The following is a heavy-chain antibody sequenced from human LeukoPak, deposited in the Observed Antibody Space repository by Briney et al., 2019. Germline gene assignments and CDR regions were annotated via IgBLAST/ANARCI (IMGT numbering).Heavy chain of an antibody. V-gene: IGHV3-7*03. D-gene: IGHD3-22*01. CDR3: AKDAPYYYDSSGYGGAFDI. CDR1: GLTFSRSW. CDR2: IKEDGGQT. Sequence: GGSLRLSCAASGLTFSRSWMHWVRQTPGKGLEWVAAIKEDGGQTDYVASVRGRFTISRDNSKNTLYLQINSLRAEDTAVYYCAKDAPYYYDSSGYGGAFDIWGQGTMVTVSS. J-gene: IGHJ3*02.